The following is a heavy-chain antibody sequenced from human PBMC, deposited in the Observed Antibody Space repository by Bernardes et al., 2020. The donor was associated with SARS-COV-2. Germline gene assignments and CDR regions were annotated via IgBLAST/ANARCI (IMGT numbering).Heavy chain of an antibody. CDR1: GGSFRGPY. Sequence: SETLSLTCGVSGGSFRGPYWSWIRQPPGPGLAWIGELNHSGSTNYNPSLKSRVTISVDTSKNEYSLKLSSVTAADTAVYYCARGGYGGSDYYYDGMDVWGQGTTVTVSS. V-gene: IGHV4-34*01. CDR3: ARGGYGGSDYYYDGMDV. CDR2: LNHSGST. J-gene: IGHJ6*02. D-gene: IGHD1-26*01.